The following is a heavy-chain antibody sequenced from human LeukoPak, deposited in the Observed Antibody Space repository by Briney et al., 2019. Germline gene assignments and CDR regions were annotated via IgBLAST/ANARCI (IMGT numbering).Heavy chain of an antibody. V-gene: IGHV3-30*02. CDR2: IRYDGSNK. CDR1: GFTFSSYG. D-gene: IGHD3-3*01. J-gene: IGHJ4*02. CDR3: AKDEAIFAVVPYYFDY. Sequence: PGGSLRLSCGASGFTFSSYGMHWVRQAPGKGLEWVAFIRYDGSNKYYADSVKGRFTISRDNSRNTLYLQMNSLRAEDTAMYYCAKDEAIFAVVPYYFDYWGQGTLVTVSS.